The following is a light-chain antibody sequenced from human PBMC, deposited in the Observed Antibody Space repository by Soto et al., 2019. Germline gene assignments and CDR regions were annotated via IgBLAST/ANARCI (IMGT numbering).Light chain of an antibody. CDR2: EVS. V-gene: IGLV2-14*01. CDR3: SSYTSSNTLG. CDR1: ISDVGGYKY. Sequence: QSALTQPASVSGSPGPSITISCTGTISDVGGYKYVSWYQQHPGKVPKLMIYEVSNRPSGVSNRFSGSKSANTASLTISGRQAEDEDDYYCSSYTSSNTLGFGTGTKLTVL. J-gene: IGLJ1*01.